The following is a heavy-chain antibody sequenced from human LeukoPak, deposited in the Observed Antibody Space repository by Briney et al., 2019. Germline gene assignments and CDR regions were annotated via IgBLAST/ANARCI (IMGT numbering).Heavy chain of an antibody. Sequence: SETLSLTCAVSGYSISSGYYWGWIRQPPGKGLEWIGSIYYSGSTNYNPSLKSRVTISVDTSKNQFSLKLSSVTAADTAVYYCARDRGQYYFDYWGQGTLVTVSS. J-gene: IGHJ4*02. V-gene: IGHV4-38-2*02. CDR3: ARDRGQYYFDY. CDR1: GYSISSGYY. CDR2: IYYSGST.